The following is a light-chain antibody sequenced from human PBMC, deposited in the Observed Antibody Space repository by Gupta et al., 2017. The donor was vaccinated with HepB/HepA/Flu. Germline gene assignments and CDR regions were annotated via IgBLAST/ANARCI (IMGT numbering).Light chain of an antibody. CDR3: NSRDSSGNHLGV. Sequence: SSELTKDPAVSVALGQTVRITCQGDSLRSYSASWYQQQPGQDPVLVIYCKNNRTSGIPDRFSGSSSGNTDSLTITGGQAEDEADYYCNSRDSSGNHLGVFGGGTKLTVL. CDR2: CKN. J-gene: IGLJ2*01. CDR1: SLRSYS. V-gene: IGLV3-19*01.